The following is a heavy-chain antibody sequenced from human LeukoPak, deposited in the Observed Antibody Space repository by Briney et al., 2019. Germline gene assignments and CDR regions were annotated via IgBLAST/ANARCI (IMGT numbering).Heavy chain of an antibody. D-gene: IGHD5-18*01. CDR1: GYSFTSYW. V-gene: IGHV5-51*01. J-gene: IGHJ5*02. CDR2: IYPGDSDT. Sequence: GESLKISCKGSGYSFTSYWIGWVRQMPGKGLEWMGIIYPGDSDTRYSPSFQGQVTISADKSISTAYLQWSSLKASDTAMYYCARRLFRGYSYDRTTPNWFDPWGQGTLVTVSS. CDR3: ARRLFRGYSYDRTTPNWFDP.